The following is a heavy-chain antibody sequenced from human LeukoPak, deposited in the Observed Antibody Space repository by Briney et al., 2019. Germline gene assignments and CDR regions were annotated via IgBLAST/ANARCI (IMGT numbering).Heavy chain of an antibody. CDR3: VRDDGYYYGSGSYYRH. CDR2: ISGDESRT. Sequence: PGGSLRLSCAASGFTFSSYRMHWVRQAPGKGLVWVSHISGDESRTTYADSVQGRFTISRDNAKNTLYLQMNSLRVEDTAVYYCVRDDGYYYGSGSYYRHWGQGTLVTVSS. J-gene: IGHJ4*02. D-gene: IGHD3-10*01. CDR1: GFTFSSYR. V-gene: IGHV3-74*01.